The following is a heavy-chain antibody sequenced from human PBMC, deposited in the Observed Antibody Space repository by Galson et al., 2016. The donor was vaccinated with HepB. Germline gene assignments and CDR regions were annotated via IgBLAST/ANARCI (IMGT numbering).Heavy chain of an antibody. V-gene: IGHV3-30*04. CDR3: ARDGGYDSNFHYGLDV. CDR2: ISFDGSNK. Sequence: SLRLSCAAFRFTFSSFTMHWVRQAPGKGLEWVTVISFDGSNKQYADSVKGRFTISRDNSQNTLYLQMNSLTTEDTAVYYCARDGGYDSNFHYGLDVWGQGTTVTVSS. J-gene: IGHJ6*02. CDR1: RFTFSSFT. D-gene: IGHD5-12*01.